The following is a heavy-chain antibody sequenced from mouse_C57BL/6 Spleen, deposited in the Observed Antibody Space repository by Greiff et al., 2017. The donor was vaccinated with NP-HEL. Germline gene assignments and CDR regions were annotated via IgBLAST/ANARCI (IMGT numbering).Heavy chain of an antibody. CDR2: ILPGSGST. CDR1: GYTFTGYW. Sequence: QVQLKQSGAELMKPGASVKLSCKATGYTFTGYWIEWVKQRPGHGLEWIGEILPGSGSTNYNEKFKGKATFTADTSTKAAYMQLSSLTTEDSAIYYCARGVYYSNYGYFDVWGTGTTVTVSS. D-gene: IGHD2-5*01. J-gene: IGHJ1*03. CDR3: ARGVYYSNYGYFDV. V-gene: IGHV1-9*01.